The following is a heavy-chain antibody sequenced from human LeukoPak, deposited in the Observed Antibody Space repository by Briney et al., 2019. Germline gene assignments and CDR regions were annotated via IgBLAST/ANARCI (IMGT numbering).Heavy chain of an antibody. CDR2: ISGSGGST. J-gene: IGHJ4*02. CDR3: AKDSLTTVTTSYFDY. D-gene: IGHD4-11*01. CDR1: GFTFSSYA. Sequence: GGSLRLSCAASGFTFSSYAMSWVRQAPGKGLEWVSAISGSGGSTYYADSVKGRFTISRDNSKSTLYLQMNSLRAEDTAVYYCAKDSLTTVTTSYFDYWGQGTLVTVSS. V-gene: IGHV3-23*01.